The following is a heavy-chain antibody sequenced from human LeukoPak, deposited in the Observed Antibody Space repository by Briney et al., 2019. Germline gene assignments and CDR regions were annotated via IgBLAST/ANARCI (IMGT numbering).Heavy chain of an antibody. V-gene: IGHV4-34*10. J-gene: IGHJ4*02. D-gene: IGHD3-3*01. CDR1: GGSFSGYY. CDR3: AREGGFYRPLDY. Sequence: SETLSLTCAVYGGSFSGYYWNWIRQPPGKGLEWIGEVHLDGRTNYNPSLKSRLIMSVDLPENHISLKLTSVTAADTAVYYCAREGGFYRPLDYSGQGTLVTVSS. CDR2: VHLDGRT.